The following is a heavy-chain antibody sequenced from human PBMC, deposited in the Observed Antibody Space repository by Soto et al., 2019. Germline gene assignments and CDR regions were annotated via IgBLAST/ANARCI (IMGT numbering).Heavy chain of an antibody. CDR2: IYYSGST. CDR1: GGSISSSSYY. Sequence: QLQLQESGPGLVKPSETLSLTCTVSGGSISSSSYYWGWIRQPPGKGLEWIGSIYYSGSTYYNPSLKSRVTRSVDTSKNQFSLKLSSVTAADTAVYYCARRETMVRGVIITVGWFDPWGQGTLVTVSS. V-gene: IGHV4-39*01. D-gene: IGHD3-10*01. CDR3: ARRETMVRGVIITVGWFDP. J-gene: IGHJ5*02.